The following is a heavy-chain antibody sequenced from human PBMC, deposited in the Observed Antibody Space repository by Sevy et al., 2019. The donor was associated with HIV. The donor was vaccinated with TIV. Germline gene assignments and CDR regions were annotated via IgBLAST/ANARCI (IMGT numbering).Heavy chain of an antibody. CDR1: GFTFSPYW. Sequence: GGSLRLSCEASGFTFSPYWMTWVRQAPGKGLEWVANIRPDGSDKYYVDSVRGRFTISRENTKNSLYLQMNSLRAEDTAVYFCARDRAYSALDYWGQGTLVTVSS. CDR2: IRPDGSDK. J-gene: IGHJ4*02. CDR3: ARDRAYSALDY. D-gene: IGHD5-18*01. V-gene: IGHV3-7*01.